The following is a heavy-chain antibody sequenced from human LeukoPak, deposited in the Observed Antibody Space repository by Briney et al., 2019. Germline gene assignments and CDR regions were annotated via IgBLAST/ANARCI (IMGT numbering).Heavy chain of an antibody. Sequence: SETLSLTCAVYGGSFSGYYWSWIRQPPGKRLEWIGEINHSGSTNYNPSLKSRVTISVDTSKNQFSLKLSSVTAADTAVYYCARGSRVLRYFDWLSSGAFDIWGQGTMVTVSS. D-gene: IGHD3-9*01. J-gene: IGHJ3*02. V-gene: IGHV4-34*01. CDR3: ARGSRVLRYFDWLSSGAFDI. CDR1: GGSFSGYY. CDR2: INHSGST.